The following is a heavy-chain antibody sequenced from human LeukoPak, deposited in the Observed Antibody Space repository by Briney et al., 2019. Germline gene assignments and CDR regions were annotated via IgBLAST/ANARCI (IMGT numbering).Heavy chain of an antibody. CDR1: GGSISSSIYY. D-gene: IGHD1-26*01. CDR2: IYYSGST. CDR3: ALGIAGAFDY. Sequence: SETLSLTCTVSGGSISSSIYYWVWIRQPPGKGLEWIGSIYYSGSTYYNPSLKSRVTISVDTSKNQFSLKLSSVTAADTAVYYCALGIAGAFDYWGQGALVTVPS. J-gene: IGHJ4*02. V-gene: IGHV4-39*01.